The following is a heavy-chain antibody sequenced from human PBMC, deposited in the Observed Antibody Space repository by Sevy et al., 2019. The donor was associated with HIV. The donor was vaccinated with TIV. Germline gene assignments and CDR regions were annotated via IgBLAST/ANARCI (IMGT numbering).Heavy chain of an antibody. CDR1: GFTFSNAW. CDR3: TTHSLHYGGNFDY. V-gene: IGHV3-15*01. CDR2: IKSKTDGGTT. D-gene: IGHD4-17*01. J-gene: IGHJ4*02. Sequence: GGSLRLSCAASGFTFSNAWMSWVRQAPGKGLEWVGRIKSKTDGGTTDYAAPVKGRFTISRDDSKNTLYLQMNSLKTEDTAVYYCTTHSLHYGGNFDYWGQGTLVTVSS.